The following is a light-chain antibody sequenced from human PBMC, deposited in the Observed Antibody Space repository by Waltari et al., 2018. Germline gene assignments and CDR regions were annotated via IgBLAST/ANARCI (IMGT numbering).Light chain of an antibody. Sequence: EIVLTQSPCTLSLSPGERATLPCRASQSVSKYLAWYQQKPGQAPRLLIYDASTRATGIPDRFSATGWGTDFSLSISRLEPEDFAVYYCQKYGTLPATFGQGTKVQMK. CDR2: DAS. CDR1: QSVSKY. J-gene: IGKJ1*01. V-gene: IGKV3-20*01. CDR3: QKYGTLPAT.